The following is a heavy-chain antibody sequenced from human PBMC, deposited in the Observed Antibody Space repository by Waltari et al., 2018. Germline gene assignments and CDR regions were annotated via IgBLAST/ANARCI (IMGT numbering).Heavy chain of an antibody. J-gene: IGHJ3*02. V-gene: IGHV5-51*03. D-gene: IGHD3-16*02. CDR3: ARREQDYDYVGGSYRRVIDTFDI. CDR2: IYVGYSGT. Sequence: EARLVPPGAEVKKPGESTKGAWKGSGDKSSTTGNGWVRPTPGQGLEWMWIIYVGYSGTRYSPSCLVQVTMSADKSITTASLQWSSLKASDTAMYYCARREQDYDYVGGSYRRVIDTFDIWGQGTRVTVSS. CDR1: GDKSSTTG.